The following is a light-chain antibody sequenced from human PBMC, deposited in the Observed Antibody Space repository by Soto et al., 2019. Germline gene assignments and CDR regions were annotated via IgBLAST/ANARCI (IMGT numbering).Light chain of an antibody. J-gene: IGKJ1*01. Sequence: DIQMTQSPSTLSASVGDRVTITCRASQSISSWLAWYQQKPGKAPKLLIYKASSLESGVPSRFSGSGSGTGFTLTISSLQPDDLATYYCQHYNSFPTFGQGTKVEIK. V-gene: IGKV1-5*03. CDR2: KAS. CDR3: QHYNSFPT. CDR1: QSISSW.